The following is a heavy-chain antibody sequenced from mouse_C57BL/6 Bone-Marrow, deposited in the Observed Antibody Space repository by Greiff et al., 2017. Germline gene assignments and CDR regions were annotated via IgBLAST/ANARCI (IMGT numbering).Heavy chain of an antibody. CDR3: ARARDSSGPWFAY. V-gene: IGHV5-4*01. J-gene: IGHJ3*01. Sequence: VQLQESGGGLVKPGGSLKLSCAASGFTFSSYAMSWVRQTPEKRLEWVATISDGGSYTYYPDNVKGRFTISRDNAKNNLYLQMSHLKSEDTAMYYCARARDSSGPWFAYWGQGTLVTVSA. CDR1: GFTFSSYA. D-gene: IGHD3-2*02. CDR2: ISDGGSYT.